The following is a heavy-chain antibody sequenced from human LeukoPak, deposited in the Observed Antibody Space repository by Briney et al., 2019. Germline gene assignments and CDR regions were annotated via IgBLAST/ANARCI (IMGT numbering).Heavy chain of an antibody. V-gene: IGHV3-23*01. CDR3: AKDLNYYDSSGPFDY. J-gene: IGHJ4*02. D-gene: IGHD3-22*01. CDR2: ISGSGGST. CDR1: GFTFSSYA. Sequence: GGSLILSCAASGFTFSSYAMSWVRRAPGKGLEWVSAISGSGGSTYYADSVKGRFTISRDNSKNTLYLQMNSLRAEDTAVYYCAKDLNYYDSSGPFDYWGQGTLVTVSS.